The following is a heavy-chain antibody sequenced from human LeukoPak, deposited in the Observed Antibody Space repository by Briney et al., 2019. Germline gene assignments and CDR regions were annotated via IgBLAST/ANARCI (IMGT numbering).Heavy chain of an antibody. CDR1: GGSISTYY. V-gene: IGHV4-59*01. J-gene: IGHJ4*02. D-gene: IGHD4-17*01. CDR2: IYYSGST. CDR3: ASMTTVTTALGF. Sequence: SETLSLTCTVSGGSISTYYWSWIRQPPGKGLEWIGYIYYSGSTSYNPSLKSRVTISVDTSKNQFSLKLTSVTAADTAVYYCASMTTVTTALGFWGQGTLVTVSS.